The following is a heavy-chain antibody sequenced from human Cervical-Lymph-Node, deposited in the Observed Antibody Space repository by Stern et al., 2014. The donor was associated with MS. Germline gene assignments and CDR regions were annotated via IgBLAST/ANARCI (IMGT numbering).Heavy chain of an antibody. V-gene: IGHV1-58*01. CDR2: IVVGSCNT. D-gene: IGHD3-22*01. Sequence: QLVQSGPEVKKPGTSVKVSCKASGFTFTSSAVQWVRQARGQGLEWIGRIVVGSCNTNYAQKFQERVTITRDMSTSTAYMELSSLRSEDTAVYYCAAEPMYYSDSVGAFDIWGQGTMVTVSS. J-gene: IGHJ3*02. CDR3: AAEPMYYSDSVGAFDI. CDR1: GFTFTSSA.